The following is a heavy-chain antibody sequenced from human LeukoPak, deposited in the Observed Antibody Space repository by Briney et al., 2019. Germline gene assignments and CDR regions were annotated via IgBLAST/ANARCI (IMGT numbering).Heavy chain of an antibody. CDR3: ARIIAAAGRRGGYYYYYMDV. Sequence: ASVKVSCKASGYTFTGYYMHWVRQAPGQGLEWMGWINPNSGGTNYAQKFQGRVTMTTDTSTSTAYMELRSLRSDDTAVYYCARIIAAAGRRGGYYYYYMDVWGKGTTVTISS. D-gene: IGHD6-13*01. CDR2: INPNSGGT. J-gene: IGHJ6*03. V-gene: IGHV1-2*02. CDR1: GYTFTGYY.